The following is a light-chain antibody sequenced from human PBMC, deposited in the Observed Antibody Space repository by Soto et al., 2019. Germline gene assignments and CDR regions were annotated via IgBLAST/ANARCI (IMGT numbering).Light chain of an antibody. J-gene: IGLJ2*01. Sequence: QSALTQPPSASGTPGQRVTISCSGSSSNIGSNTVNWYQQLPGTAPKLLIYSNNQRPSGVPDRFSGSKSGTSASLAISGLQSDDEADYYCAAWDDSLNGLFGGGTKLTVL. CDR1: SSNIGSNT. V-gene: IGLV1-44*01. CDR3: AAWDDSLNGL. CDR2: SNN.